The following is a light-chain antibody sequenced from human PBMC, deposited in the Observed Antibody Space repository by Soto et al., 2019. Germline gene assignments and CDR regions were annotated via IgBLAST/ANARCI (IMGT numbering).Light chain of an antibody. CDR1: QSISGW. J-gene: IGKJ1*01. CDR2: KAS. V-gene: IGKV1-5*03. CDR3: QQYAGYSRT. Sequence: DVQMTQSPSTLSASVGDRVTITCRASQSISGWLAWYQQRPVTAPKLMIYKASTLETGVPSRFSGSGSGTEFTLTINNLQPDDFATYYCQQYAGYSRTFGQGTKVEIK.